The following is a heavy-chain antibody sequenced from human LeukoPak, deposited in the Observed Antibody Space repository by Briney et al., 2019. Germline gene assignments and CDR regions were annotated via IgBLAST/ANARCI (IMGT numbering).Heavy chain of an antibody. Sequence: TSETLSLTCTVSGGSISSSSYYWGWIRQPPGKGLEWIGSIYYSGSTYYNPSLKGRVTISVDTSKNQFSLKLSSVTAADTAVYYCARRLAAITSRWFDPWGQGTLVTVSS. J-gene: IGHJ5*02. D-gene: IGHD2-15*01. V-gene: IGHV4-39*01. CDR1: GGSISSSSYY. CDR3: ARRLAAITSRWFDP. CDR2: IYYSGST.